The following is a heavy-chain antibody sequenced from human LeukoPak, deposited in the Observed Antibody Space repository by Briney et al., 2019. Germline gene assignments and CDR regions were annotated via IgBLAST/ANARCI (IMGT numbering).Heavy chain of an antibody. CDR3: ARRRTTGTTGYFDY. CDR2: ISTGGSI. D-gene: IGHD1-1*01. V-gene: IGHV4-4*09. CDR1: RGSISTYY. J-gene: IGHJ4*02. Sequence: PSETLSLTCTISRGSISTYYWSWIRQPPGKGLEWIGYISTGGSINYNPSLKSRVTISVDTSKNQFSLNLSSVTAADTAVYYCARRRTTGTTGYFDYWGQGTLVTVSS.